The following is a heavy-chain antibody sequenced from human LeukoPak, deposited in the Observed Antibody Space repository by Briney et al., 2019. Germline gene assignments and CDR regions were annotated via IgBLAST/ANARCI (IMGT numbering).Heavy chain of an antibody. Sequence: ASVKVSCKASGFTFTSSAMQWVRQARGQRLEWIGWIVVGSGNTNYAQKFQERVTITRDMSTSTAYMELSSLRSEDTAVYYCAAASSGSYFLHYYYYGMDVWGQGTTVTVSS. D-gene: IGHD1-26*01. CDR1: GFTFTSSA. J-gene: IGHJ6*02. V-gene: IGHV1-58*02. CDR2: IVVGSGNT. CDR3: AAASSGSYFLHYYYYGMDV.